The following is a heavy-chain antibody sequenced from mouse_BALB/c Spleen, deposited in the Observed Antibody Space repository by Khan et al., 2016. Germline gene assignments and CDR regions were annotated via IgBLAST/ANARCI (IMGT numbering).Heavy chain of an antibody. D-gene: IGHD2-1*01. CDR2: ISSGGST. J-gene: IGHJ2*01. V-gene: IGHV5-6-5*01. CDR3: AREDYGNYGDYFDY. CDR1: GFTFSSYA. Sequence: EVELVESGGGLVKPGGSLKLSCAASGFTFSSYAMSWVRQTPEKRLEWVASISSGGSTYYPDSVKGRLTISRDNARNILNLQLSSLSTDDTAMYYCAREDYGNYGDYFDYWGQGTTLTVSS.